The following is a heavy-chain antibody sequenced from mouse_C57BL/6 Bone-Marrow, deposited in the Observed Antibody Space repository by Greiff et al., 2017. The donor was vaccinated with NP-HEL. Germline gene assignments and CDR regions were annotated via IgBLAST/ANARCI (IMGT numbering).Heavy chain of an antibody. CDR2: ISYDGSN. CDR1: GYSITSGYY. J-gene: IGHJ3*01. Sequence: EVKVEESGPGLVKPSQSLSLTCSVTGYSITSGYYWNWIRQFPGNKLEWMGYISYDGSNNYNPSLKNRISITRDTSKNQFFLKLNSVTTEDTATYYCARATTVVGGVAYWGQGTLVTVSA. V-gene: IGHV3-6*01. CDR3: ARATTVVGGVAY. D-gene: IGHD1-1*01.